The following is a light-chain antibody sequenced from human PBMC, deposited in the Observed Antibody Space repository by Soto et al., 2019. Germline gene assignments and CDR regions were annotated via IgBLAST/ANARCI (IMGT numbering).Light chain of an antibody. CDR2: EVT. CDR1: SSDIGAYDY. V-gene: IGLV2-14*01. J-gene: IGLJ3*02. Sequence: QSALTQPASLSGSPGQSITISCTGTSSDIGAYDYVSWFQQHPGKAPKLMIYEVTKRPSGVSNRFSGSKSGDTASLTISGLQAEDEADYFCCSYTGSNTWVFGGGTKLTVL. CDR3: CSYTGSNTWV.